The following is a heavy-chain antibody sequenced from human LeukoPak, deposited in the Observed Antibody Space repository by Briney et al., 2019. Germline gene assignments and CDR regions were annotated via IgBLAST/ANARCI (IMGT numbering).Heavy chain of an antibody. D-gene: IGHD6-19*01. CDR3: ARRRRIVVAGLGGYFDY. Sequence: TSETLSLTCTVSGGSISSSSYYWGWIRQPPGKGLEWIGSIYYSGSTYYNPSLKSRVTISVDTSKNQFSLKLSSVTAADTAVYYCARRRRIVVAGLGGYFDYWGQGTLVTVSS. CDR1: GGSISSSSYY. J-gene: IGHJ4*02. V-gene: IGHV4-39*01. CDR2: IYYSGST.